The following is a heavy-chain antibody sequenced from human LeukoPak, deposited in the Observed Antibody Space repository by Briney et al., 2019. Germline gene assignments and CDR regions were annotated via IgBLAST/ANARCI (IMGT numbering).Heavy chain of an antibody. J-gene: IGHJ5*02. CDR2: IYYSGST. D-gene: IGHD3-22*01. CDR1: GGSFSSYY. CDR3: ARTAKYYDSSGYAMYWFDP. V-gene: IGHV4-59*01. Sequence: SETLSLTCAVYGGSFSSYYWSWIRQPPGKGLEWVGYIYYSGSTNYNPSLKSRVTISVDTSKNQFSLKLSSVTAADTAVYYCARTAKYYDSSGYAMYWFDPWGQGTLVTVSS.